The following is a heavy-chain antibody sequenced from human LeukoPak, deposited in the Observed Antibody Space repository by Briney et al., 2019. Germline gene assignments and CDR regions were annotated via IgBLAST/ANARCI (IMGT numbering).Heavy chain of an antibody. Sequence: SETLSLTCTVSGGSISSSSYYWGWIRQPPGRGLEWIGSIYYSGSTYYNPSLKSRVTISVDTSKNQFSLKLSSVTAADTAVYYCARGGTKVTCEYWGQGTLVTVSS. CDR3: ARGGTKVTCEY. D-gene: IGHD4-17*01. J-gene: IGHJ4*02. V-gene: IGHV4-39*07. CDR1: GGSISSSSYY. CDR2: IYYSGST.